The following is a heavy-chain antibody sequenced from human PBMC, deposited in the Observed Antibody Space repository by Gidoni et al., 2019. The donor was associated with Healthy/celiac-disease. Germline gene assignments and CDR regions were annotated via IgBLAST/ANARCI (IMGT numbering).Heavy chain of an antibody. J-gene: IGHJ6*03. CDR1: GYTFTSYY. V-gene: IGHV1-46*01. D-gene: IGHD6-13*01. Sequence: QVQLVQSGAAVKKPGASVKVSCNASGYTFTSYYMHWVRQAPGQGLEWMGIIKPSGGSKSYAQKFQGRVTMTRDTSTSTVYMELSSLRSEDTAVYYCSRGQLKYYYYMDVWGKGTTVTVSS. CDR3: SRGQLKYYYYMDV. CDR2: IKPSGGSK.